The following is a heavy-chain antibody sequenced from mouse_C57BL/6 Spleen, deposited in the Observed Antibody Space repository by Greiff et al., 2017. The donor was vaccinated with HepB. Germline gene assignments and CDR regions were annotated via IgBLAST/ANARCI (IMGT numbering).Heavy chain of an antibody. CDR3: AVIYDGYYPWFAY. CDR1: GYTFTSYW. V-gene: IGHV1-55*01. D-gene: IGHD2-3*01. CDR2: IYPGSGST. Sequence: QVQLQQSGAELVKPGASVKMSCKASGYTFTSYWITWVKQRPGQGLEWIGDIYPGSGSTNYNEKFKSKATLTVDTSSSTAYMQRSSLTSEDSAVYYCAVIYDGYYPWFAYWGQGTLVTVSA. J-gene: IGHJ3*01.